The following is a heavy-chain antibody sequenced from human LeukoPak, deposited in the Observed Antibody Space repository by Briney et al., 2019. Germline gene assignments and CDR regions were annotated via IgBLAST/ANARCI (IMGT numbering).Heavy chain of an antibody. J-gene: IGHJ4*02. D-gene: IGHD4-11*01. CDR2: ISTSGGTT. CDR1: GFTFGSYE. V-gene: IGHV3-48*03. Sequence: GGSLRLSCAGSGFTFGSYEMNWVRQAPGKGLEWVSYISTSGGTTYYADSVKGRFTISRDNAKNSLTLQMNSLRAEDTAVYYCAKFHTVTTTYWGQGTLVTVSS. CDR3: AKFHTVTTTY.